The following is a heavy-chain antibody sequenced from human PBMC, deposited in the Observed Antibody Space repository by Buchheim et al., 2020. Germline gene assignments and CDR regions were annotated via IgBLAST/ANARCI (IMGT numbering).Heavy chain of an antibody. Sequence: EVHLLESGGGLGHPRGSLKLSCVASGFNFRKYGMTWVRQSAGKGLEWVATISGTGGNIYYADSVNGRFTLSRDNFKNTLYLHMTRLRADDSALYYCAKVTTFTNYYYGLDVWGRGTT. CDR1: GFNFRKYG. V-gene: IGHV3-23*01. D-gene: IGHD2/OR15-2a*01. J-gene: IGHJ6*02. CDR2: ISGTGGNI. CDR3: AKVTTFTNYYYGLDV.